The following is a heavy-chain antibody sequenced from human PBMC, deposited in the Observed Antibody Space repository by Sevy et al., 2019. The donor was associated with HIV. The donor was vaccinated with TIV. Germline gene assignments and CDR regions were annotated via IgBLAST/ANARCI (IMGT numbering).Heavy chain of an antibody. CDR2: IYPGDSDT. J-gene: IGHJ6*03. D-gene: IGHD6-13*01. CDR1: GYSFTSNW. Sequence: GESLKISCKGSGYSFTSNWIGWVRQTPGKGLEWMGIIYPGDSDTRYSPSFQGQVTISADKSISAAYLQWSSLKASDTAMYYCARHYSSSWYYYYMDVWGKGTTVTVSS. CDR3: ARHYSSSWYYYYMDV. V-gene: IGHV5-51*01.